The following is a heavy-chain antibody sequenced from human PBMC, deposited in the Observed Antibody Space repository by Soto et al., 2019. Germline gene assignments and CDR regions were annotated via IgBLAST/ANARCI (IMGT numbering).Heavy chain of an antibody. CDR2: IYYSGST. V-gene: IGHV4-59*08. CDR3: ARGPAEDCSGGSCYSGGTAAFDI. D-gene: IGHD2-15*01. Sequence: QPPGKGLEWIGYIYYSGSTNYNPSLKSRVTISVDTSKNQFSLKLSSVTAADTAVYYCARGPAEDCSGGSCYSGGTAAFDIWGQGTMVT. J-gene: IGHJ3*02.